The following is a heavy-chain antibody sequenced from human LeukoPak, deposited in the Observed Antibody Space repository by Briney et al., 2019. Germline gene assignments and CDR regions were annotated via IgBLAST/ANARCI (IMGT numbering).Heavy chain of an antibody. CDR1: GGSISSYY. D-gene: IGHD1-1*01. V-gene: IGHV4-59*08. J-gene: IGHJ4*02. Sequence: SETLSLTCTVSGGSISSYYWSWIRQPPGKGLEWIGYIYYSGSTNYNPSLKSRVTISVDTSKNQFSLELSSVTAADTAVYYCARASTTDYFDYWGQGTLVTVSS. CDR2: IYYSGST. CDR3: ARASTTDYFDY.